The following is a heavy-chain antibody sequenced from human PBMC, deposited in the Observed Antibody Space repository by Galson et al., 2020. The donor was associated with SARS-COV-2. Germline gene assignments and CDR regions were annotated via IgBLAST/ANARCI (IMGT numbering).Heavy chain of an antibody. Sequence: SCAASGFSVSNNYMNWVRQAPGKGLEWVSVNYSGGRTHYADSVRGRFTISRDSSKNTLYLQMKSLRAEDTAVYYCARAGGGNYRFYWYVDLWGRGSLVTVSS. D-gene: IGHD1-26*01. V-gene: IGHV3-53*01. CDR3: ARAGGGNYRFYWYVDL. CDR1: GFSVSNNY. CDR2: NYSGGRT. J-gene: IGHJ2*01.